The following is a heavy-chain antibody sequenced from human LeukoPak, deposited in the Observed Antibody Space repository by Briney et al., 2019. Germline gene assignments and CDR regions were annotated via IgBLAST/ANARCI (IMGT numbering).Heavy chain of an antibody. Sequence: SETLSLTCTVSIYSISSGYYWGWIRQPPGKGLEWIGSIYHSGGTYYNPSLKSRVTISVDTSKNQFSLRLSSVTAADTAVYYCAREVLLNDIDYWGQGTLVTVSS. CDR1: IYSISSGYY. V-gene: IGHV4-38-2*02. CDR2: IYHSGGT. D-gene: IGHD1-1*01. CDR3: AREVLLNDIDY. J-gene: IGHJ4*02.